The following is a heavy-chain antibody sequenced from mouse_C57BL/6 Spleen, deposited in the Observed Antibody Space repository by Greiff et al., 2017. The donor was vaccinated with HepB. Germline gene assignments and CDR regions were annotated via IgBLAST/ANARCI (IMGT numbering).Heavy chain of an antibody. CDR1: GYSFTDYN. CDR3: ARDMTTTVVAHYYAMDY. Sequence: EVQLVESGPELVKPGASVKISCKASGYSFTDYNMNWVKQSNGKSLEWIGVINPNYGTTSYNQKFKGKATLTVDQSSSTAYMQLNSLTSEDSAVYYCARDMTTTVVAHYYAMDYWGQGTSVTVSS. V-gene: IGHV1-39*01. J-gene: IGHJ4*01. D-gene: IGHD1-1*01. CDR2: INPNYGTT.